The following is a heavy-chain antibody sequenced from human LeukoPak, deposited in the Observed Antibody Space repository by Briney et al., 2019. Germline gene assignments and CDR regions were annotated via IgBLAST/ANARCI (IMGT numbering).Heavy chain of an antibody. CDR3: ARGEPYYDFWSGYYFDY. Sequence: PSETLSLTCTVSGVSISSYYWSWIRQPPGKGLEWIGYIYYSGSTNYNPSLKSRGTISVDTSKNQFSLKLSSVTAADTAVYYCARGEPYYDFWSGYYFDYWGQGTLVTVSS. CDR1: GVSISSYY. D-gene: IGHD3-3*01. CDR2: IYYSGST. V-gene: IGHV4-59*01. J-gene: IGHJ4*02.